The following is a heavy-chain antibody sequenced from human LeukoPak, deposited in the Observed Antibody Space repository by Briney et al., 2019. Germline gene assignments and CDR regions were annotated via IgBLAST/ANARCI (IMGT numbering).Heavy chain of an antibody. CDR2: ISGSGGST. CDR3: AKDRGGGYGQQWLILGPIDY. Sequence: PGGSLRLSCAASGFTFSSYAMSWVRQAPGKGLEWVSAISGSGGSTYYADSVKGRFTISRDNSKNTLYLQMNSLRAEDTAVYYCAKDRGGGYGQQWLILGPIDYWGQGALVTVSS. D-gene: IGHD6-19*01. V-gene: IGHV3-23*01. J-gene: IGHJ4*02. CDR1: GFTFSSYA.